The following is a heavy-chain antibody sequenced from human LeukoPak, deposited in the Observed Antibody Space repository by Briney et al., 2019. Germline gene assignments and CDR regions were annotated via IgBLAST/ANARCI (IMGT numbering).Heavy chain of an antibody. Sequence: GASVKVSCKASGYTFTGYYMHWVRQAPGQGLEWMGWINPNSGGTNYAQKFQGRVTMTRDTSISTAYMELSRLRSDDTAVYYCARAIFGVVRYFDYWGQGTLVTVSS. D-gene: IGHD3-3*01. CDR2: INPNSGGT. V-gene: IGHV1-2*02. CDR3: ARAIFGVVRYFDY. J-gene: IGHJ4*02. CDR1: GYTFTGYY.